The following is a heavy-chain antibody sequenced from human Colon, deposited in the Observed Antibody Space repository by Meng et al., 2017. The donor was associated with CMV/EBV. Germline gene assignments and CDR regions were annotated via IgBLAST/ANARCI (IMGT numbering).Heavy chain of an antibody. CDR2: IGTVGDT. CDR3: ARARSPTHFDY. Sequence: GESLKIPCTASGFTFSTYDVHWVRQPTGKGLEWVSSIGTVGDTYSIGSVKGRFIISREDAKNSVYLQMNGLRDGDTGLYYCARARSPTHFDYWGQGALVTVSS. V-gene: IGHV3-13*01. J-gene: IGHJ4*02. CDR1: GFTFSTYD.